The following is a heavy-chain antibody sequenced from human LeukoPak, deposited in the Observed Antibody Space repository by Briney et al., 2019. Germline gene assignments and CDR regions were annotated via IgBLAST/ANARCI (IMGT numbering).Heavy chain of an antibody. Sequence: SETLSLTCTVSGGSISSYYWSWIRQPPGKGLEWIGYIYYSGSTNYNPSLKSRVTISVDTSKNQFSLKLSSVTAADTAVYYCARDRLTWELPGGWFDPWGQGTLVTVSS. CDR2: IYYSGST. CDR1: GGSISSYY. V-gene: IGHV4-59*12. J-gene: IGHJ5*02. CDR3: ARDRLTWELPGGWFDP. D-gene: IGHD1-7*01.